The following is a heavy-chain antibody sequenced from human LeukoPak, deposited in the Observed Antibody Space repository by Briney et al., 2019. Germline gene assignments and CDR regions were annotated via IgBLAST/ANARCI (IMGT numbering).Heavy chain of an antibody. CDR1: GFTFSSYS. V-gene: IGHV3-48*02. Sequence: PGGSLRLSCAASGFTFSSYSMNWVRQAPGKGLEWVSYISSSSTIYYADSVKGRFTVSRDNAKNSLYLQMNSLRDEDTAVYYCARVKVRYYYGMDVWGQGTTVTVSS. D-gene: IGHD1-1*01. J-gene: IGHJ6*02. CDR3: ARVKVRYYYGMDV. CDR2: ISSSSTI.